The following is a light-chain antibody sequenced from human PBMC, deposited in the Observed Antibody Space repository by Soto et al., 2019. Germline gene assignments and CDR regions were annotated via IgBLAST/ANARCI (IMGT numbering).Light chain of an antibody. V-gene: IGKV1-12*01. CDR1: QHISSW. J-gene: IGKJ1*01. Sequence: DIPMTQSPSSVSASVGDRVTITCRASQHISSWLAWYQQKPGRAPKLLIYAASSLQSGVPSRFSGSGSGTDFTLTITSLQPEDFATYYCQQANSFHPTFGQGTKVEVK. CDR2: AAS. CDR3: QQANSFHPT.